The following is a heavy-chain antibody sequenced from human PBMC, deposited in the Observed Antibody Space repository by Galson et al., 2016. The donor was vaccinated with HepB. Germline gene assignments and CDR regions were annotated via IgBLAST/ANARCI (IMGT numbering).Heavy chain of an antibody. CDR3: ARQDKAGLVNL. V-gene: IGHV4-39*01. CDR2: IYYSGTT. J-gene: IGHJ3*01. CDR1: GGSISSSFYY. Sequence: ETLFLTCTVSGGSISSSFYYWAWIRQPPGKGLEWIGNIYYSGTTYYNPSLEGRVTISVDTAENQFSLTLNSVAATDAALYTCARQDKAGLVNLWGQGTMVTASS. D-gene: IGHD3/OR15-3a*01.